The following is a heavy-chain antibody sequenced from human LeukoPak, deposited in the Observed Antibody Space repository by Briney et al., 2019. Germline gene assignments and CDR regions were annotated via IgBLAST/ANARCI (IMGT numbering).Heavy chain of an antibody. CDR2: IYYSGNT. Sequence: SETLSLTCTVSGCSINSGHYWGWIRQPPGKRLEWIGSIYYSGNTYYNPTPKSRITISVDTSKNQFSLKLSSVTAADTAVYYCARGRVQLEVWGQGALVTVSS. D-gene: IGHD1-1*01. CDR1: GCSINSGHY. J-gene: IGHJ4*02. CDR3: ARGRVQLEV. V-gene: IGHV4-38-2*02.